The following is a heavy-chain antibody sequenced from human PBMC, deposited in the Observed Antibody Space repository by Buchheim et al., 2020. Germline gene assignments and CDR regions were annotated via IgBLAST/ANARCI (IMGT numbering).Heavy chain of an antibody. CDR3: ARDNYDYVWGSYRYTSYYFDY. CDR1: GFTFSSYS. CDR2: ISSSSSYI. D-gene: IGHD3-16*02. Sequence: EVQLVESGGGLVKPGGSLRLSCAASGFTFSSYSMNWVRQAPGKGLEWVSSISSSSSYIYYADSVKGRFTISRDHAKTSLYLQMNSLRAEDTAVYYCARDNYDYVWGSYRYTSYYFDYWGQGTL. V-gene: IGHV3-21*01. J-gene: IGHJ4*02.